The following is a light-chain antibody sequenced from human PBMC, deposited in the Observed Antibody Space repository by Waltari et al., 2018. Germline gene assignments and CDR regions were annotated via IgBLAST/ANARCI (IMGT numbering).Light chain of an antibody. Sequence: EIVLTQSPGTLSLSPGERAPLSCRASQSVSSRYLAWYQQKPGQAPRLLIYGASSRATGIPDRFSGSGSGTDFTLTISRLEPEDFAVYYCQQYGSSLPYTFGQGTKLEIK. CDR1: QSVSSRY. CDR2: GAS. J-gene: IGKJ2*01. CDR3: QQYGSSLPYT. V-gene: IGKV3-20*01.